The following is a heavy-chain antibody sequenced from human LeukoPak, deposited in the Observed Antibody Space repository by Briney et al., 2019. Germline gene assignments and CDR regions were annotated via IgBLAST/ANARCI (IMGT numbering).Heavy chain of an antibody. J-gene: IGHJ2*01. D-gene: IGHD6-6*01. Sequence: QAGGSLRLSCAAPGFTFSSYAMSWVRQAPGKGLEWVSAISGSGGSTYYADSVKGRFTISRDNSKNTLYLQMNSLRAEDTAVYFCARASIYWYLDFWGRGTLVTVSS. V-gene: IGHV3-23*01. CDR1: GFTFSSYA. CDR3: ARASIYWYLDF. CDR2: ISGSGGST.